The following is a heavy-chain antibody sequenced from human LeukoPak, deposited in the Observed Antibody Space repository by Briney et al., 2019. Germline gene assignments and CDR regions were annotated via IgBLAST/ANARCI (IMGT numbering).Heavy chain of an antibody. CDR1: GGTFSSYA. V-gene: IGHV1-69*05. J-gene: IGHJ4*02. D-gene: IGHD4-23*01. Sequence: SVKVSCKASGGTFSSYAISWVRQAPGQGLEWMGRIIPIFGTANYAQKFQGRVTITTDESTSTAYMELSSLRSEDTAVYYCARDDGGNSVCDYWGQGTLVTVSS. CDR2: IIPIFGTA. CDR3: ARDDGGNSVCDY.